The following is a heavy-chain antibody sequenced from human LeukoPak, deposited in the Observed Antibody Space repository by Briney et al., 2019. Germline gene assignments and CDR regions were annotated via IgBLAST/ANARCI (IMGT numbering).Heavy chain of an antibody. V-gene: IGHV1-2*02. Sequence: ASVKVSCKASGYTFTGYYMHWVRQAPGQGLEWMGWINPNSGGTNYAQKFQGRVTMTRDTSISTAYMELSRLRSDDTAVYYCAREYYGDYEEPDAFDIWGQGTTVTVSS. J-gene: IGHJ3*02. D-gene: IGHD4-17*01. CDR1: GYTFTGYY. CDR2: INPNSGGT. CDR3: AREYYGDYEEPDAFDI.